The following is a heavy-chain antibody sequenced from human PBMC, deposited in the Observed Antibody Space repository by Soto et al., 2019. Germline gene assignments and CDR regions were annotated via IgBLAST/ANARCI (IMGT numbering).Heavy chain of an antibody. CDR2: ISGSGGST. D-gene: IGHD6-13*01. V-gene: IGHV3-23*01. J-gene: IGHJ4*02. CDR3: AKPTAAGSFSFDY. Sequence: EVQLLESGGGLVQPGGSLRLSCAASGFTISSYAMSWVRQAPGKGLEWVSAISGSGGSTYYADSVKGRFTISRDNSKNTLYLQMNSLRAEDTAVYYCAKPTAAGSFSFDYWGQGTLVTVSS. CDR1: GFTISSYA.